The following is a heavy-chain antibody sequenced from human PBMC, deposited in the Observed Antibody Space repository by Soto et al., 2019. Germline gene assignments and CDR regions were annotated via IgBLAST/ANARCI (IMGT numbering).Heavy chain of an antibody. CDR1: GYTFTSYG. V-gene: IGHV1-18*01. CDR2: ISAYNGNT. D-gene: IGHD2-15*01. Sequence: QVPLVQSGAEVKKPGASVKVSCKASGYTFTSYGISWVRQAPGQGLEWMGGISAYNGNTNYAQKLQGRVTMTTDTSKSRAYMELRSLRSDDTAVYYCARGRYCSGGSCYLPEDYWGQGTLVTVSS. CDR3: ARGRYCSGGSCYLPEDY. J-gene: IGHJ4*02.